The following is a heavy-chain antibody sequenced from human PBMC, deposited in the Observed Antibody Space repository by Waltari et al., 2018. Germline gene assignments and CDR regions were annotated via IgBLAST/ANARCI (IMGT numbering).Heavy chain of an antibody. CDR3: ARAYDFWSGYYPSDAFDI. CDR1: GGSISSYY. D-gene: IGHD3-3*01. CDR2: IYTSGST. V-gene: IGHV4-4*07. Sequence: QVQLQESGPGLVKPSETLSLTCTVSGGSISSYYWSWIRQPAGKGLEWIGRIYTSGSTNYNPSLKSRVTMSLDTSKNPFSLKLSSVTAADTAVYYCARAYDFWSGYYPSDAFDIWGQGTMVTVSS. J-gene: IGHJ3*02.